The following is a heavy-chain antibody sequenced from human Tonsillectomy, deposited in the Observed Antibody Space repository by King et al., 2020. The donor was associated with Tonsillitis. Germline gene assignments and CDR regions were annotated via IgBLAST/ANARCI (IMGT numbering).Heavy chain of an antibody. CDR3: SRDELVLVADFYYYHGMDV. J-gene: IGHJ6*02. CDR2: INPNSGGT. D-gene: IGHD2-21*01. Sequence: VQLVESGAEVKKPGASVKVSCKASGYSFTDYYIHWVRQAPGQGLEWMGWINPNSGGTNSAQQFQGRLTMTRDTSTSIAYMELSRLRSDDTAVYFCSRDELVLVADFYYYHGMDVWGQGTTVTVS. V-gene: IGHV1-2*02. CDR1: GYSFTDYY.